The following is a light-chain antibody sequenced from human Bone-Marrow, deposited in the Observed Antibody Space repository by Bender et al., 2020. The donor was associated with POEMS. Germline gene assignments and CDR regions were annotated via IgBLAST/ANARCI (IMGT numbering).Light chain of an antibody. CDR1: ALPKRY. CDR3: QAWDSRTGV. Sequence: SYELTQPPSVSVSPGQTARITCSGDALPKRYGHWYQNKPGQAPVLIIYKDSERPAGIPERCSASTSGTTVTLTISGVQAEDEAEYYCQAWDSRTGVFGGGTKLPVL. J-gene: IGLJ2*01. CDR2: KDS. V-gene: IGLV3-25*03.